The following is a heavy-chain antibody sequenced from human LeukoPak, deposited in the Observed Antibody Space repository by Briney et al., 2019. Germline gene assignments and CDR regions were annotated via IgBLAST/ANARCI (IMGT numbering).Heavy chain of an antibody. CDR1: GFSVSSSY. Sequence: GRSLSLSCAASGFSVSSSYMSWVRQTPGKGLEWVSVIYSDDKTFYADSLKGRFTISRDNSKNTVYLQMNSLRVEDTAVYYCANLGYSGSYVSGYWGQGTLVTVSS. CDR2: IYSDDKT. D-gene: IGHD1-26*01. V-gene: IGHV3-53*01. J-gene: IGHJ4*02. CDR3: ANLGYSGSYVSGY.